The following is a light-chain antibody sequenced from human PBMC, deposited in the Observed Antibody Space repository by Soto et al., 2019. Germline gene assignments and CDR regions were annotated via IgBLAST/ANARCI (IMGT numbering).Light chain of an antibody. CDR1: SSDVGGFSY. CDR2: DVT. J-gene: IGLJ1*01. CDR3: NSYTSSSTYV. V-gene: IGLV2-14*03. Sequence: QSALTQPASVSGSPGQSITISCTGTSSDVGGFSYVSWYQQHPGKAPKLMIYDVTNRPSGVSYRFSGSKSGNTASLTISGLQAEDEADYYCNSYTSSSTYVFGTGTKVNVL.